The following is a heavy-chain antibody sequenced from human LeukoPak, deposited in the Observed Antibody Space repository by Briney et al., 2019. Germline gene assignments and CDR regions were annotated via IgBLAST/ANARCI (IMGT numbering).Heavy chain of an antibody. CDR3: ARDVYCSSTTCSYYFDY. V-gene: IGHV4-34*01. J-gene: IGHJ4*02. CDR1: GGSFSGYY. Sequence: PSETLSLTCAVYGGSFSGYYWSWIRQPPGKGLEWIGEINHSGSTNYNPSLKSRVTISVDTSKNQFSLKLSSVTAADTAAYYCARDVYCSSTTCSYYFDYWGQGTLVTVSS. D-gene: IGHD2-2*01. CDR2: INHSGST.